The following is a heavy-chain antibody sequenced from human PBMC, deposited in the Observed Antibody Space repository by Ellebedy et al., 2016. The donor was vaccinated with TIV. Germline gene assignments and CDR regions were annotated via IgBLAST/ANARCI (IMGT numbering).Heavy chain of an antibody. Sequence: ASVKVSCKASGGTFSSYAISWVRQAPGQGLEWMGGIIPIFGTANYAQKFQGRVTITADESTSTAYMELSSLRSEDTAVYYCARDRDSSGYYHTWYFDLWGRGTLVTVSS. CDR1: GGTFSSYA. CDR2: IIPIFGTA. J-gene: IGHJ2*01. CDR3: ARDRDSSGYYHTWYFDL. V-gene: IGHV1-69*13. D-gene: IGHD3-22*01.